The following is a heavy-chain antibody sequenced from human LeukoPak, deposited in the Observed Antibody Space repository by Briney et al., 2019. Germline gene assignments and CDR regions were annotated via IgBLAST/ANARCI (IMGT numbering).Heavy chain of an antibody. Sequence: PGGSLRLSCTASRFTFSNYALSWVRQAPGKGLEWVSAISGSGDHTYYADSVKGRFTISRDNSKNTLYLQMISLRAEDTAVYYCVKHGFSSGWPQVPSDHWGQGTLVTVSP. CDR1: RFTFSNYA. D-gene: IGHD6-19*01. CDR3: VKHGFSSGWPQVPSDH. J-gene: IGHJ4*02. V-gene: IGHV3-23*01. CDR2: ISGSGDHT.